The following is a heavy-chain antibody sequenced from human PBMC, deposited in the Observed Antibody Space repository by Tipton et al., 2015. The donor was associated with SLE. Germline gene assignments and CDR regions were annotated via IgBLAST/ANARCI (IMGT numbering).Heavy chain of an antibody. CDR1: GVSISSTSYY. CDR2: FFSDGST. J-gene: IGHJ3*01. D-gene: IGHD3-10*01. CDR3: ARDRGDEASDPFDL. Sequence: TLSLTCSVSGVSISSTSYYWGWIRQSPGKGLAWIGSFFSDGSTYYNPSLKGRVSMAVDLSKNEFSLTLTSVTAADTAVYYCARDRGDEASDPFDLWGQGTMVIVSS. V-gene: IGHV4-39*07.